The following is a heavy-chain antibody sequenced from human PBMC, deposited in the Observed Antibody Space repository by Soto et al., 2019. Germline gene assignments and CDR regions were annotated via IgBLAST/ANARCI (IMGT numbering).Heavy chain of an antibody. CDR1: GGSISSGDYY. V-gene: IGHV4-30-4*01. J-gene: IGHJ4*02. CDR3: ARVYVWNWISTSCPFDY. CDR2: IYYSGST. D-gene: IGHD2-2*01. Sequence: QVQLQESGPGLVKPSQTLSLTCTVSGGSISSGDYYWSWIRQPPGKGLEWIGYIYYSGSTYYNPSLKSRVTISVDTSKNQFSLKLSSVTAADTAVYYCARVYVWNWISTSCPFDYWGQGTLVTVSS.